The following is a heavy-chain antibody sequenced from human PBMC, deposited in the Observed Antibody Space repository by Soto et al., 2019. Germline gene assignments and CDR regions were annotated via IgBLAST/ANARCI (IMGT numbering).Heavy chain of an antibody. V-gene: IGHV3-7*03. CDR2: IKQDGSEK. Sequence: GGSRRLSCAASGFTFSSYWMSWVRQAPGKGLEWVANIKQDGSEKYYVDSVKGRFTISRDNAKNSLYLQMNSLRAEDTAVYYCASNWNDKDYCMDVWGPGTTVTVFS. D-gene: IGHD1-20*01. CDR1: GFTFSSYW. J-gene: IGHJ6*02. CDR3: ASNWNDKDYCMDV.